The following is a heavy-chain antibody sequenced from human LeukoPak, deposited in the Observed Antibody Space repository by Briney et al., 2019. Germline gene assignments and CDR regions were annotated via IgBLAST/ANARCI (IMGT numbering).Heavy chain of an antibody. Sequence: SETLSLTCAVSGGSISSGGYSWSWIRQPPGKGLEWIGYIYHSGSAYYNPSLKSRVTISVDRSKNQFSLKLSSVTAADTAVYYCARGMNYYGSGSYYLDYWGQGTLVTVSS. CDR3: ARGMNYYGSGSYYLDY. V-gene: IGHV4-30-2*01. J-gene: IGHJ4*02. D-gene: IGHD3-10*01. CDR2: IYHSGSA. CDR1: GGSISSGGYS.